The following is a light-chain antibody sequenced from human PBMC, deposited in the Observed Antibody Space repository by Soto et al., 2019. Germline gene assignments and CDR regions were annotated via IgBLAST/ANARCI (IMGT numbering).Light chain of an antibody. CDR3: QQSYSALWGT. J-gene: IGKJ1*01. Sequence: DIQMTQSPSSLSASVGDRVTITCRASQIISSYLNWYQQKPGKAPKLLIYAASSLQSGVPSRFSGSGSGTDFTLTISSLQPEDFATYYCQQSYSALWGTCGQGTKVDIK. CDR1: QIISSY. V-gene: IGKV1-39*01. CDR2: AAS.